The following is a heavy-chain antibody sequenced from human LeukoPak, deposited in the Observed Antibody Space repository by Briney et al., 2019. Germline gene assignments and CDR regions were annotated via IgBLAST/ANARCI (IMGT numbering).Heavy chain of an antibody. D-gene: IGHD3-22*01. CDR2: ISDYNGNT. J-gene: IGHJ4*02. CDR1: GFTFTTYG. Sequence: ASVKVSCKASGFTFTTYGISWVRQAPGQGLEWMGWISDYNGNTNYAQKLQGRVTMATETSTSTAYMQLRSLRSDDTAVYYCARLKSNYYDSSGYYDYWGQGTLVTVSS. V-gene: IGHV1-18*01. CDR3: ARLKSNYYDSSGYYDY.